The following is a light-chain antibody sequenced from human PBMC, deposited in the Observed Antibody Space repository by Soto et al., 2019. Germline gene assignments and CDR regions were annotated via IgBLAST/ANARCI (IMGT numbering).Light chain of an antibody. V-gene: IGLV2-14*01. Sequence: QSALTQPASVSGSPGQSITISCTGTSSDVGGYNYVSWYQQNPGKAPKLMIYNVSTRPSGVSNRFSGSKSGNTASLTISGLQADDEADYYCSSYTSSNTVLFGGGTKLTVL. CDR2: NVS. CDR3: SSYTSSNTVL. CDR1: SSDVGGYNY. J-gene: IGLJ2*01.